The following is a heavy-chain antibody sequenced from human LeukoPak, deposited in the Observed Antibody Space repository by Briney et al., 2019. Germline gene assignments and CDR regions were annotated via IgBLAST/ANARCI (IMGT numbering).Heavy chain of an antibody. Sequence: ASVKVSCKASGYTFTSYDINWVRQATGQGLEWMGWMNPNSGNTGYAQRFQGRVTITRNTSISTAYMELSSLRSEDTAVYYCARGSPYYYDSSGYYLWGQGTLVTVSS. D-gene: IGHD3-22*01. J-gene: IGHJ5*02. CDR2: MNPNSGNT. CDR1: GYTFTSYD. CDR3: ARGSPYYYDSSGYYL. V-gene: IGHV1-8*03.